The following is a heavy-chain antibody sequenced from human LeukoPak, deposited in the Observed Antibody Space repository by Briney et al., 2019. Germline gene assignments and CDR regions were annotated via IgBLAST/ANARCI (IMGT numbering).Heavy chain of an antibody. CDR1: GYTFTSYG. CDR2: ISAYNGNT. J-gene: IGHJ4*02. CDR3: ARGAYCSGDCYKHFDY. V-gene: IGHV1-18*01. Sequence: GASVKVSCKASGYTFTSYGISWVRQAPGQGLECMGWISAYNGNTKYSQKFQGRVTITRDTSASTAYMELSSLRSEDTAVYYCARGAYCSGDCYKHFDYWGQGTQVTVSS. D-gene: IGHD2-21*02.